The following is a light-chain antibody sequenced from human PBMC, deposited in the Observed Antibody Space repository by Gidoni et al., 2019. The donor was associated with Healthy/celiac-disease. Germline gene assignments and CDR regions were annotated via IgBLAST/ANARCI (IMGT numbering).Light chain of an antibody. CDR3: QQYNSYSPT. J-gene: IGKJ4*01. CDR2: KAS. V-gene: IGKV1-5*03. Sequence: IPMTQSPSTLSASVGDRVTITCRASQSISSWLAWYQQKPGKAPKLLIYKASSLESGVPSRFSGSGSGTEFTLTISSLQPDDFATYYCQQYNSYSPTFGGGTKVEIK. CDR1: QSISSW.